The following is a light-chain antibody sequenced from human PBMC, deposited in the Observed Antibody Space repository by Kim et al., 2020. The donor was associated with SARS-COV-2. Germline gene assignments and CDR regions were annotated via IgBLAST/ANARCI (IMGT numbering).Light chain of an antibody. V-gene: IGLV6-57*03. J-gene: IGLJ3*02. CDR1: SGSIASNY. Sequence: GTTVTLTCTRSSGSIASNYVRWYQQRPGSAPTTVISENKQRPSGVPDRFSGSIDSSSNSASLTISGLKTEDEADYYCQSYDSSNLVFGGGTQLTVL. CDR3: QSYDSSNLV. CDR2: ENK.